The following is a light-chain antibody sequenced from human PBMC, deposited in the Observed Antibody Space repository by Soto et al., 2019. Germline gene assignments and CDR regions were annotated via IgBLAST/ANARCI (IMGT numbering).Light chain of an antibody. J-gene: IGKJ5*01. CDR3: QQVNSYPIT. Sequence: DIQMTQSPSSLSASVGDRVTITCRASQGISNFLAWYQQKPGKAPKLLMYIASTLQTGVPSRFSGSGSGTEFTLTITSLQPEEFATYYCQQVNSYPITFGQGTRLEIK. CDR1: QGISNF. V-gene: IGKV1-9*01. CDR2: IAS.